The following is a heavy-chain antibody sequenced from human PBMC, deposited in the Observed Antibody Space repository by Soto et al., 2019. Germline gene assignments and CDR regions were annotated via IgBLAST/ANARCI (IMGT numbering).Heavy chain of an antibody. CDR2: ISGSGGST. V-gene: IGHV3-23*01. Sequence: PGGSLRLSCAASGFTFSSNAMTWVRQAPGKGLEWVSGISGSGGSTYYADSVKGRFTISRDNSKNTLYLQMNSLRAEDTAIYYCSRHYDGGGYYRAPDALGGQGPLVPVSA. CDR1: GFTFSSNA. J-gene: IGHJ4*02. CDR3: SRHYDGGGYYRAPDAL. D-gene: IGHD3-22*01.